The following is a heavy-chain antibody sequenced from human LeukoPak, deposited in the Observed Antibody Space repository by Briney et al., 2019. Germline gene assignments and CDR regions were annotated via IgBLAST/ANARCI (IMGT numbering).Heavy chain of an antibody. J-gene: IGHJ5*02. CDR3: ATSSPYNWFDP. CDR1: GGSFSGYY. Sequence: SETLSLTCAVYGGSFSGYYWSWIRQPPGKGLEWIGEINHSGSTNYNPSLKSRVTISVGTSKNQFSLKLSSVTAADTAVYYCATSSPYNWFDPWGQGTLVTVSS. CDR2: INHSGST. V-gene: IGHV4-34*01.